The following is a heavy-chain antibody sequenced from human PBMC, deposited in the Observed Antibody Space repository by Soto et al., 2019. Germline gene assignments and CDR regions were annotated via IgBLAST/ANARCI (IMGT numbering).Heavy chain of an antibody. CDR2: IYYSGST. J-gene: IGHJ4*02. V-gene: IGHV4-39*01. CDR1: GGSISSSGYY. CDR3: ARHGYSFVAVAGFDY. D-gene: IGHD6-19*01. Sequence: SETLSLTCTVSGGSISSSGYYWGWIRQPPGKGLEWIGSIYYSGSTYYNPSLKSRVTISVDTSKNQFSLKLSSVTAADTAVYYCARHGYSFVAVAGFDYWGQGTLVTVSS.